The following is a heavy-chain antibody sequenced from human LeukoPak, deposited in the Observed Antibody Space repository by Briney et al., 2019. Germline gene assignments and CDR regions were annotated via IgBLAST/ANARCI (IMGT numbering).Heavy chain of an antibody. CDR3: ARDSFYTGYDRGFGY. D-gene: IGHD5-12*01. J-gene: IGHJ4*02. V-gene: IGHV3-64*02. CDR1: GFTLSNFA. Sequence: GGSLRLSCTASGFTLSNFAMHWVRQSPDKGLQYVSAISTNGSRTFYADSVKGRFIISRDNSKNTLYLQMGSLRGEDTAVYYCARDSFYTGYDRGFGYWGQGALVTVSS. CDR2: ISTNGSRT.